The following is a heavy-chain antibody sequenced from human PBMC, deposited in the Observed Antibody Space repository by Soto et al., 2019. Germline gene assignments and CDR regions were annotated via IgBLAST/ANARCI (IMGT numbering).Heavy chain of an antibody. V-gene: IGHV6-1*01. Sequence: SPTLSLTCAISGDSVSSNSAAWNWIRQSPSRGLEWLGRTYYRSKWYNDYAVSVKSRITINPDTSKNQFSLQLNSVTPEDTAVYYCARVNLPPQGGSYDFWSGYYAFDIWGQGTMVTVSS. CDR2: TYYRSKWYN. J-gene: IGHJ3*02. CDR3: ARVNLPPQGGSYDFWSGYYAFDI. D-gene: IGHD3-3*01. CDR1: GDSVSSNSAA.